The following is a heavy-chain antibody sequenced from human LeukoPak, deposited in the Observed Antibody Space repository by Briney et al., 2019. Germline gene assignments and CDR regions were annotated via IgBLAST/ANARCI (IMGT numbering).Heavy chain of an antibody. V-gene: IGHV1-2*02. J-gene: IGHJ4*02. CDR3: ARGLLRVNYYFDY. CDR2: INPNSGGT. Sequence: GASVKVSCKASGYTFTSYGISWVRQAPGQGLEWMGWINPNSGGTNYAQKFQGRVTMTRDTSISTAYMELSRLRSDDTAVYYCARGLLRVNYYFDYWGQGTLVTVSS. CDR1: GYTFTSYG. D-gene: IGHD3-22*01.